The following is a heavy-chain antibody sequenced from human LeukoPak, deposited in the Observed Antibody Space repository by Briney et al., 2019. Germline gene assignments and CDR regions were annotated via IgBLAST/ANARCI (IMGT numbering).Heavy chain of an antibody. CDR2: ISAYNGNT. CDR3: ARDDLAGTGGDY. Sequence: ASVKVSFKASGYTFTSYGISWVRQAPGQGLEWMGWISAYNGNTNYAQKLQGRVTMTTDTSTSTAYMELRSLRSDDAAVYYCARDDLAGTGGDYWGQGTLVTVSS. J-gene: IGHJ4*02. CDR1: GYTFTSYG. V-gene: IGHV1-18*01. D-gene: IGHD6-19*01.